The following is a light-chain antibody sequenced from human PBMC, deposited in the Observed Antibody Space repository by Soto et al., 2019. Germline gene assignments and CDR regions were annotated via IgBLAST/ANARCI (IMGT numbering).Light chain of an antibody. Sequence: EIVLTQSPGTLSLSPGEGATLSCRASQSVNSDSLAWYQQKPGQAPRLLISGASTRATGIPDRFRGSGSGTDFTLTISRLEPEDFAVYWCQQYGSSLTFGQGPKVEIK. CDR2: GAS. CDR3: QQYGSSLT. J-gene: IGKJ1*01. CDR1: QSVNSDS. V-gene: IGKV3-20*01.